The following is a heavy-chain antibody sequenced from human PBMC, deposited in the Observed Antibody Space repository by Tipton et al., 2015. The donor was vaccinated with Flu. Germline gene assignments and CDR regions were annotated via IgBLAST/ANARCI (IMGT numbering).Heavy chain of an antibody. CDR1: GFSFSSYE. Sequence: QVQLVQSGGGLVQPGGSLRLSCAASGFSFSSYEMNWVRQAPGKGLEWVAFIRFDGSTKNYADSVKGRFTISRDTSKNTLYLQMNSLRADDTAVYYCAKGLWEYCSGGSCVIFDYWGQGTLVTVSS. J-gene: IGHJ4*02. D-gene: IGHD2-15*01. CDR2: IRFDGSTK. V-gene: IGHV3-30*02. CDR3: AKGLWEYCSGGSCVIFDY.